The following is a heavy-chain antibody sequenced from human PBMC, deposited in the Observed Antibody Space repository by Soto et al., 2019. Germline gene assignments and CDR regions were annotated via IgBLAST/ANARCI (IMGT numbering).Heavy chain of an antibody. CDR3: TRVVVVAAEYWYLDL. J-gene: IGHJ2*01. D-gene: IGHD2-15*01. Sequence: SETLSLTCAVYGGSFSGYYWSWIRQPPGKGLEWIGEINHSGSTNYNPSLKSRVTISVDTSKNQFSLKLSSVTAADTAVYYCTRVVVVAAEYWYLDLWGRGTLVTVSS. CDR2: INHSGST. CDR1: GGSFSGYY. V-gene: IGHV4-34*01.